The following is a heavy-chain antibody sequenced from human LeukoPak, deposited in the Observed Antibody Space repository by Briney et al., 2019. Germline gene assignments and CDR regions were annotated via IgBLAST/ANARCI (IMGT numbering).Heavy chain of an antibody. Sequence: ASVKVSCKASGYSFTDYDFNWVRQAPGQGLEWLGWVSIYNDNTNYVREFQDRITMTTDISTSTAYMELKSLTSDDTAVYFCARTGHYQFDSWGQGTLVTVSS. CDR3: ARTGHYQFDS. D-gene: IGHD3-9*01. CDR2: VSIYNDNT. CDR1: GYSFTDYD. V-gene: IGHV1-18*01. J-gene: IGHJ4*02.